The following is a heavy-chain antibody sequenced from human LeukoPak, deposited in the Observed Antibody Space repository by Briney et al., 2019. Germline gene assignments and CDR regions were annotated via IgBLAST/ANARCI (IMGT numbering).Heavy chain of an antibody. CDR3: AKDMYSSSWDLRAFDI. Sequence: PGGSLRLSCAASGFTFDDYAMHWVRQAPGKGLEWVSGISWNSGSIGYADSVKGRFTISRDNAKNSLYLQMNSLRAEDMALYYCAKDMYSSSWDLRAFDIWGQGTMVTVSS. J-gene: IGHJ3*02. CDR2: ISWNSGSI. V-gene: IGHV3-9*03. CDR1: GFTFDDYA. D-gene: IGHD6-13*01.